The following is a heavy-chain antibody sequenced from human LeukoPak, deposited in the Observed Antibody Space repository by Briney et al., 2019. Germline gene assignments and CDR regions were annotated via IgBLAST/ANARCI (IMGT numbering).Heavy chain of an antibody. CDR1: GFTFSSYW. CDR2: IQQDGSEK. D-gene: IGHD1-1*01. CDR3: ARLEAWRYYYYYMGV. V-gene: IGHV3-7*01. J-gene: IGHJ6*03. Sequence: GGSLRLSCAASGFTFSSYWMSWVRQAPGKGLEWVANIQQDGSEKYYVDSVKGRFTISRDNAKNSLYLQMNSLRAEDTAVYYCARLEAWRYYYYYMGVWGKGTTVTVSS.